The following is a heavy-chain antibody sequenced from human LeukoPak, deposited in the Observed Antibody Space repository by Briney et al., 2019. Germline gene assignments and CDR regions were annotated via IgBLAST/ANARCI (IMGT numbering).Heavy chain of an antibody. CDR1: GFTFSSYS. Sequence: AGGSLRLSCAASGFTFSSYSMNWVRQAPGKGLEWVSSISSSSSYIYYADSVKGRFTISRDNAKNTLYLQMNSLRAEDTAVYYCARDRAWEFLTLYFDYWGQGTLVTVSS. D-gene: IGHD3-10*01. J-gene: IGHJ4*02. V-gene: IGHV3-21*01. CDR3: ARDRAWEFLTLYFDY. CDR2: ISSSSSYI.